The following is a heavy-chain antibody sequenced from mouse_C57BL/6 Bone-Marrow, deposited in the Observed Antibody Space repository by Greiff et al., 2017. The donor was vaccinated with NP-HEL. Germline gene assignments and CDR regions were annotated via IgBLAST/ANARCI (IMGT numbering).Heavy chain of an antibody. CDR3: TRGPLAY. CDR1: GFTFSDAW. CDR2: IRHKANNHAT. J-gene: IGHJ3*01. Sequence: EVKLVESGGGLVQPGGSMKLSCAASGFTFSDAWMDWVRQSPEQGLEWVAEIRHKANNHATYYAESVKGRFPISRDDSKSSGYLQMNSLRAEDTGIYYCTRGPLAYWGQGTLVTVSA. V-gene: IGHV6-6*01.